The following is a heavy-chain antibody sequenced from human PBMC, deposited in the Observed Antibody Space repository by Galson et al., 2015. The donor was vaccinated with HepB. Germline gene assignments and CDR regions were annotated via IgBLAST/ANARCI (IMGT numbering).Heavy chain of an antibody. D-gene: IGHD1-26*01. CDR1: GFSFSSYA. V-gene: IGHV3-30*04. J-gene: IGHJ4*02. CDR3: ASGSPAGDY. CDR2: ISNDGINK. Sequence: SLRLSCAASGFSFSSYAMHWVRQAPGKGLEWVAAISNDGINKYYADSLEGRFTISRDNSKNTLYLQMNSLRAEDTAVYSCASGSPAGDYWGQGTLVTVSS.